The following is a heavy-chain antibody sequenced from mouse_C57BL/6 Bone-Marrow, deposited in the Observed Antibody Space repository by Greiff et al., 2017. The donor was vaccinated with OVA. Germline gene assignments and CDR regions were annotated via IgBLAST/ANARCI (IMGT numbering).Heavy chain of an antibody. D-gene: IGHD6-1*01. CDR1: GYTFTSYW. V-gene: IGHV1-50*01. J-gene: IGHJ3*01. Sequence: QFQLQQPGAELVKPGASVKLSCKASGYTFTSYWMQWVKQRPGQGLEWIGEIDPSDSYTNYNQKFKGKATLTVDTSSSTAYMQLSSLTSEDSAVYYCARKPLAYWGQGTLVTVSA. CDR2: IDPSDSYT. CDR3: ARKPLAY.